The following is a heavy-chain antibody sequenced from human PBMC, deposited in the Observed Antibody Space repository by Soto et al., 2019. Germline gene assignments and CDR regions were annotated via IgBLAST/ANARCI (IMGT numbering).Heavy chain of an antibody. J-gene: IGHJ4*02. Sequence: LSLTCTVSGGSISSGDYYWSWIRQPPGKGLEWIGYIYYSGSTYYNPSLKSRVTISVDTSKNQFSLKLSSVTAADTAVYYCARDSSGYYYQDYWGQGTLVTVSS. CDR3: ARDSSGYYYQDY. CDR1: GGSISSGDYY. D-gene: IGHD3-22*01. V-gene: IGHV4-30-4*01. CDR2: IYYSGST.